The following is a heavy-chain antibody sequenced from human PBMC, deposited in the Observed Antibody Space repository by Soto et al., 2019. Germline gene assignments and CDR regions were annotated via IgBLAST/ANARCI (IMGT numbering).Heavy chain of an antibody. Sequence: QVQLVQSGAEMKKPGSSVKVSCQSSGGTFNTYAMNWVRQAPGQGPEWMGDISPMFGAANYAPKFQGRVNITADESTGTSSMHLSSLTSEGTALYFCAREVQVHTPAFGYWGQGTLVTVSS. CDR3: AREVQVHTPAFGY. D-gene: IGHD3-10*01. J-gene: IGHJ4*02. CDR1: GGTFNTYA. V-gene: IGHV1-69*19. CDR2: ISPMFGAA.